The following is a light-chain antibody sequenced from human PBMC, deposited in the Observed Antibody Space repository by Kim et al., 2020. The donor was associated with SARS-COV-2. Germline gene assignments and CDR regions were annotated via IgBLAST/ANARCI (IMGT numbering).Light chain of an antibody. J-gene: IGKJ4*01. CDR2: PAS. CDR3: QQLQTYPLT. Sequence: ASVGDRVTVTCRASQGIPSYLAWYQQKPGKAPKLPIFPASTLQSGVPSRFSGSGSGTEFTLTIISLQPEDFATYYCQQLQTYPLTFGGGTKEDIK. CDR1: QGIPSY. V-gene: IGKV1-9*01.